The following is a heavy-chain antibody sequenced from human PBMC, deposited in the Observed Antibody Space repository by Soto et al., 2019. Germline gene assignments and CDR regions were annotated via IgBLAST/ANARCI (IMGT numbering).Heavy chain of an antibody. J-gene: IGHJ4*02. V-gene: IGHV3-23*01. D-gene: IGHD3-16*02. CDR3: AKDRYTYNTAGFDY. CDR1: GFTFSNFA. Sequence: PRLSCAASGFTFSNFAMSWVRQAPGKGLEWVSAISGSGGDTWYKDSVEGRFTISRDNSKNTLFLHLSSLRSEDTAIYYCAKDRYTYNTAGFDYWGQGTLGTAPQ. CDR2: ISGSGGDT.